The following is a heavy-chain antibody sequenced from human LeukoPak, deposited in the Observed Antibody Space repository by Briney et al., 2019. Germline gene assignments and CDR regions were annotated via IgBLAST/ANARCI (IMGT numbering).Heavy chain of an antibody. V-gene: IGHV3-30-3*01. Sequence: GRSLRLSCAASGFTFSSYAMHWVRQAPGKGLEWVAVISYDGSNKYYADSVKGRFTISRDNTNNTLSLLMDSLRADDSAVYYCAKDGAPYGGNSGRPHFDNWGQGTLVIVSS. J-gene: IGHJ4*02. CDR2: ISYDGSNK. D-gene: IGHD4-23*01. CDR1: GFTFSSYA. CDR3: AKDGAPYGGNSGRPHFDN.